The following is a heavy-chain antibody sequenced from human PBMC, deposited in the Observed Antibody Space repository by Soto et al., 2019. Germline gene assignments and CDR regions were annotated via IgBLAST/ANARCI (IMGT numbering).Heavy chain of an antibody. D-gene: IGHD3-16*01. J-gene: IGHJ6*02. CDR3: ARGAYLGGMDV. CDR2: ANTVNGKT. Sequence: GASVKVSCKASGYTFSRYTIHWVRQAPGQGLEWMGWANTVNGKTEYSLKFQGRVTITRDTSASTAYMELSSLRSEDTAVYYCARGAYLGGMDVWGQGTTVTVSS. V-gene: IGHV1-3*04. CDR1: GYTFSRYT.